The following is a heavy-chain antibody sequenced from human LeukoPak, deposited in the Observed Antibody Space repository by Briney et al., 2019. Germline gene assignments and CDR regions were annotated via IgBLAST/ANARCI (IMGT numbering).Heavy chain of an antibody. CDR3: AKKGYSYGWRDSYYFDY. CDR1: GFTFSSYG. J-gene: IGHJ4*02. V-gene: IGHV3-30*02. Sequence: GSLRLSCAASGFTFSSYGMHWVRQAPGKGLEWVAFIRSDGSNKYYADSVTGRFTISRDNSKLYLQMNSLRAEDTAVYFCAKKGYSYGWRDSYYFDYWGQGTLVTVSS. D-gene: IGHD6-19*01. CDR2: IRSDGSNK.